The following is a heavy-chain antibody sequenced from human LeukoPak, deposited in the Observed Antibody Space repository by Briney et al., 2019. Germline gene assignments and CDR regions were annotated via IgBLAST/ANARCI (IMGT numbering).Heavy chain of an antibody. CDR2: IYPGDSDT. CDR3: ASGGYSNYYYYGMDA. D-gene: IGHD4-11*01. V-gene: IGHV5-51*01. J-gene: IGHJ6*02. Sequence: GESLKISCKGSGYSFTSYWIGWVRQMPGKGLEWMGIIYPGDSDTRYSPSFQGQVTISADKSISTAYLQWSSLKASDTAMYYCASGGYSNYYYYGMDAWGQGTTVTVSS. CDR1: GYSFTSYW.